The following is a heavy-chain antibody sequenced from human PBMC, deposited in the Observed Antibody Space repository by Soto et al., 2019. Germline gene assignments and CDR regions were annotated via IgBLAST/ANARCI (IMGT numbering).Heavy chain of an antibody. J-gene: IGHJ4*02. D-gene: IGHD3-16*01. Sequence: QVQLVQSGAEVKKPGASVKVSCKASGYTFTGFFVHWVRQAPGQGLEWMGWMNPNTGGTKYAQKFQGWVTMTRDTSISTAYMELSRLKYDDTAVYYCARGEDHRDYVLGYWGQGTLVTVSS. CDR2: MNPNTGGT. CDR1: GYTFTGFF. V-gene: IGHV1-2*04. CDR3: ARGEDHRDYVLGY.